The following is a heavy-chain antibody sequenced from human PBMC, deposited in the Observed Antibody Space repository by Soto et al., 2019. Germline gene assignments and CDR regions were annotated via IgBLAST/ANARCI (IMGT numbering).Heavy chain of an antibody. CDR1: GDSISSGGNY. Sequence: SETLSLTCTVSGDSISSGGNYWSWIRQPPGKGLEWIGYIYHSGSTYYNASLKSRVTISVDKSKKQFALKLSSVTAADTAVYYLARGPIVITFGVGIVRGGQNDWGQGNTVTDSS. J-gene: IGHJ6*02. CDR3: ARGPIVITFGVGIVRGGQND. CDR2: IYHSGST. D-gene: IGHD3-16*02. V-gene: IGHV4-30-4*01.